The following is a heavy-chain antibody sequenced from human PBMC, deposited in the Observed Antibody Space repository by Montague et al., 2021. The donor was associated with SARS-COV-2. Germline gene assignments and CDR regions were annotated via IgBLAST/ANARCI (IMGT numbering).Heavy chain of an antibody. Sequence: SETLSLTCTVSGGSISSYYWSWIRQPPGKGLEWMGYIYYTGSTNYNPSLRSRVTISVDTSKKQFSLKLNSVAAADTAVYYCASRYESSGYYVFWGQGTLVTVSS. CDR3: ASRYESSGYYVF. J-gene: IGHJ4*02. D-gene: IGHD3-22*01. CDR2: IYYTGST. V-gene: IGHV4-59*08. CDR1: GGSISSYY.